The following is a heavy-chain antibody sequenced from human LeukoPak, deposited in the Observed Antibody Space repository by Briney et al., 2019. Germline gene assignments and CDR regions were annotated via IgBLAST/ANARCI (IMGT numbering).Heavy chain of an antibody. J-gene: IGHJ4*02. Sequence: GGSLRLSCAASGFTFISYEMNWVRQAPGKGLEWVSYISSSGTTIYYADSVKGRFTISRDNAKNSLYLQMNSLRAEDTAVYYCARALTTSWYYFDYWGQGTLVTVSS. V-gene: IGHV3-48*03. CDR3: ARALTTSWYYFDY. CDR1: GFTFISYE. CDR2: ISSSGTTI. D-gene: IGHD2-2*01.